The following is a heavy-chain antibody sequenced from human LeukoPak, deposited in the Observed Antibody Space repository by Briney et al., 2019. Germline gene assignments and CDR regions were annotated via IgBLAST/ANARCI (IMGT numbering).Heavy chain of an antibody. D-gene: IGHD5-18*01. V-gene: IGHV3-48*02. CDR1: GFTFSSYS. Sequence: GGSPRLSCAASGFTFSSYSMNWVRQAPGKGLEWVSYISSSSSTIYYADSVKGRFTISRDNAKNSLYLQMNSLRDEDTAVYYCARGFEGYSYGIDYWGQGTLVTASS. J-gene: IGHJ4*02. CDR2: ISSSSSTI. CDR3: ARGFEGYSYGIDY.